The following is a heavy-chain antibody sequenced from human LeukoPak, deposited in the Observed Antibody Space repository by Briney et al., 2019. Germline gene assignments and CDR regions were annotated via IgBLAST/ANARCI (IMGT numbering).Heavy chain of an antibody. D-gene: IGHD6-13*01. V-gene: IGHV3-30*18. Sequence: GGSLRLSCAASGFTFSSYAMHWVRQAPGKGLEWVAVISDDGSNKYYGDSVKGRFTISRDNSKNTVYLQMNSLRAEDTAVYYCAKDRYSSSWYSDFDYWGQGTLVTVSS. CDR1: GFTFSSYA. CDR2: ISDDGSNK. CDR3: AKDRYSSSWYSDFDY. J-gene: IGHJ4*02.